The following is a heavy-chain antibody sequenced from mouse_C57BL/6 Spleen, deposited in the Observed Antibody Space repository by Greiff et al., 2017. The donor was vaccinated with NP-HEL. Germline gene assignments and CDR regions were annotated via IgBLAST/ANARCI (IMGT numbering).Heavy chain of an antibody. CDR3: ARRNYDYDGAWFAY. D-gene: IGHD2-4*01. J-gene: IGHJ3*01. CDR2: IDPSDSYT. Sequence: QVQLKESGAELVMPGASVKLSCKASGYTFTSYWMHWVKQRPGQGLEWIGEIDPSDSYTNYNQKFKGKSTLTVDKSSRTAYMQLSSLTSEDSAVYYCARRNYDYDGAWFAYWGQGTLVTVSA. V-gene: IGHV1-69*01. CDR1: GYTFTSYW.